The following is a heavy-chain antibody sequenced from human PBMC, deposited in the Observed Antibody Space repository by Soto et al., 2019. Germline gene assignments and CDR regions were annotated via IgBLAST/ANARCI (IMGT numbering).Heavy chain of an antibody. D-gene: IGHD3-22*01. V-gene: IGHV3-30*18. CDR3: AKNQPLYYDSSGYYDY. J-gene: IGHJ4*02. CDR1: GFTFSSYG. Sequence: LRLSCAASGFTFSSYGMHWVRQAPGKGLEWVAVISYDGSNKYYADSVKGRFTISRDNSKNTLYLQMNSLRAEDTAVYYCAKNQPLYYDSSGYYDYWGQGTLVTVSS. CDR2: ISYDGSNK.